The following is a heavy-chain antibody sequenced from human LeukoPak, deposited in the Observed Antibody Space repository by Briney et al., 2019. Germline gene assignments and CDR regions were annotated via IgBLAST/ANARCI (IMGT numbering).Heavy chain of an antibody. CDR1: GFTFSSYA. Sequence: PGGSLRLSSAASGFTFSSYAMSWVRQAPGKGLEWVSAISGSGGSTYYADSVKGRFTISRDNSKNTLYLQMNSLRAEDTAVYYCAKSPCSSTSCYGPPDYWGQGTLVTVSS. D-gene: IGHD2-2*01. V-gene: IGHV3-23*01. J-gene: IGHJ4*02. CDR3: AKSPCSSTSCYGPPDY. CDR2: ISGSGGST.